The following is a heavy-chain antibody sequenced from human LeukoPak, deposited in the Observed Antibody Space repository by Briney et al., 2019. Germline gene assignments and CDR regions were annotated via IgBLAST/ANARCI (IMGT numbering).Heavy chain of an antibody. Sequence: ASVKVSCKASGYTFTGYYMHWVRQAPGQGLEWMGWINPNSGGTNYAQKFQGRVTMTRDTSISTAYMELSRLRSDDTAVYYCARSPDILTGENFDYWGQGTLVTVSS. J-gene: IGHJ4*02. V-gene: IGHV1-2*02. CDR3: ARSPDILTGENFDY. CDR1: GYTFTGYY. D-gene: IGHD3-9*01. CDR2: INPNSGGT.